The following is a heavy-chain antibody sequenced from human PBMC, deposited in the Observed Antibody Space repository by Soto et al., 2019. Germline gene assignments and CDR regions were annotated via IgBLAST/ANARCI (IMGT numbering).Heavy chain of an antibody. V-gene: IGHV1-46*01. Sequence: ASVKVSCKASAYSFTTYHIHWVRQAPGQGLEWMGLTNPDAGVTNYAQRFQGRLRLTRDTSTSTVYMELRSLRFDDTAVYYCARGDIVLVPASEGNWFDPWGQGTLVTVSS. CDR2: TNPDAGVT. CDR1: AYSFTTYH. J-gene: IGHJ5*02. D-gene: IGHD2-2*01. CDR3: ARGDIVLVPASEGNWFDP.